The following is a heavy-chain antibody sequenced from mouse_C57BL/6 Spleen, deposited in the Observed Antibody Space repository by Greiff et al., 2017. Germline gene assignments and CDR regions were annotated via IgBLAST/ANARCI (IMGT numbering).Heavy chain of an antibody. V-gene: IGHV1-82*01. CDR1: GYAFSSSW. CDR2: IYPGDGDT. CDR3: ARLRPITTVVWDYFDY. D-gene: IGHD1-1*01. Sequence: QVQLQQSGPELVKPGASVKISCKASGYAFSSSWMNWVKQRPGKGLEWIGRIYPGDGDTNYNGKFKGKATLTADKSSSTAYMQLSRLTSAYSAVYFCARLRPITTVVWDYFDYWGQGTTLTVSS. J-gene: IGHJ2*01.